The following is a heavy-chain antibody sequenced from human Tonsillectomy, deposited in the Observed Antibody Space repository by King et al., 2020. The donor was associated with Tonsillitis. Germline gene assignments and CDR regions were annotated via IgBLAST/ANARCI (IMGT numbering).Heavy chain of an antibody. CDR3: ARERLYSSGWGIDY. J-gene: IGHJ4*02. Sequence: VQLVESGGGVVQPGRSLSLSCAASGFSFSSNGMHWVRQAPGKGLEWVAVISFDGSNKNYADSVKGRFNISRDNSNNTLFLHMNSLRAEDTAVYYCARERLYSSGWGIDYWGQGALLSVSS. D-gene: IGHD6-19*01. V-gene: IGHV3-33*05. CDR1: GFSFSSNG. CDR2: ISFDGSNK.